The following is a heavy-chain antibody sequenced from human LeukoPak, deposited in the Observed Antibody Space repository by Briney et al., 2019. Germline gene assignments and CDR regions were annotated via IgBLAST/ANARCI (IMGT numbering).Heavy chain of an antibody. V-gene: IGHV3-21*01. CDR2: ISSSSSYI. Sequence: PGGSLRLSCAASGFTFSSYEMNWVRQAPGKGLEWVSSISSSSSYIYYADSVKGRFTISRDNAKNSLYLQMNSLRAEDTAVYYCARDYGSGSYPYWFDPWGQGTLVTVSS. D-gene: IGHD3-10*01. CDR3: ARDYGSGSYPYWFDP. CDR1: GFTFSSYE. J-gene: IGHJ5*02.